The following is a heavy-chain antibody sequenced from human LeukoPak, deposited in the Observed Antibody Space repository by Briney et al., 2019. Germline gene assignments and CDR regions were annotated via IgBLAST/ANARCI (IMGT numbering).Heavy chain of an antibody. J-gene: IGHJ5*02. D-gene: IGHD3-22*01. CDR2: ISYDGSNK. CDR1: GFTFSSYA. V-gene: IGHV3-30-3*01. CDR3: ARDGDSSGYGNWFDP. Sequence: GGSLRLSCAASGFTFSSYAMHWVRQAPGKGLEWVAVISYDGSNKYYADSVKGRFTISRDNSENTLYLQMNSLRAEDTAVYYCARDGDSSGYGNWFDPWGQGTLVTVSS.